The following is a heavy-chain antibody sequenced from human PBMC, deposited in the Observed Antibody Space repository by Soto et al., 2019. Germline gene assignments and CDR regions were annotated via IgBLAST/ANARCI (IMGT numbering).Heavy chain of an antibody. J-gene: IGHJ4*02. Sequence: SGGSLRLSCVFSGFTFSTYTMNWVRQAPGKGLEWVSSINGRSNYVYYADSVKGRFTISRGNAKNSLYLQMNRLRAEDTAIYYCAREDGVVGSSSAFDHWGLGTLVTVSS. V-gene: IGHV3-21*01. CDR3: AREDGVVGSSSAFDH. CDR2: INGRSNYV. D-gene: IGHD1-26*01. CDR1: GFTFSTYT.